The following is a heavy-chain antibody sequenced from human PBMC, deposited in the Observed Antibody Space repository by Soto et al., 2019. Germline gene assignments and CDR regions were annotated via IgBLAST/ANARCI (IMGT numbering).Heavy chain of an antibody. V-gene: IGHV3-30*03. CDR3: ADGDGYNWHAFDI. J-gene: IGHJ3*02. CDR1: GFTFSSYG. Sequence: GGSLRLSCAASGFTFSSYGMHWVRQAPGKGLEWVAVISYDGSNKYYADSVKGRFTISRDNSKNTLYLQMNSLRAEDTAVYYCADGDGYNWHAFDIWGQGTMVTVSS. CDR2: ISYDGSNK. D-gene: IGHD5-12*01.